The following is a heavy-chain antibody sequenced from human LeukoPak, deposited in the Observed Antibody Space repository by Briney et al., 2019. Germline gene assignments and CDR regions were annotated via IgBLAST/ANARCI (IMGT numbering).Heavy chain of an antibody. D-gene: IGHD6-13*01. CDR3: AKDKYSSSWYEYYYYYGMDV. V-gene: IGHV3-23*01. Sequence: GGSLRLSCAASGFTFSSYAMNWVRQAPGKGLEWVSCITTSGGATYYADSVRGRFTISRDNSKNTLYLQMNSLRAEDTAVYYCAKDKYSSSWYEYYYYYGMDVWGQGTTVTVSS. CDR1: GFTFSSYA. J-gene: IGHJ6*02. CDR2: ITTSGGAT.